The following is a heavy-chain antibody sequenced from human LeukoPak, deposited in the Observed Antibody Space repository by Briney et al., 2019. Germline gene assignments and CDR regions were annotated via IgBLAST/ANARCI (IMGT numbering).Heavy chain of an antibody. CDR2: ISAYNGNT. CDR3: ARELYSSGWSVYYYYYYMDV. V-gene: IGHV1-18*01. D-gene: IGHD6-19*01. CDR1: GYTFTSYG. Sequence: GASVKVSCKASGYTFTSYGISWVRQAPGQGLEWMGWISAYNGNTNYAQKLQGRVTMTTDTSTSTAYMELRSLRSDDTAVYYCARELYSSGWSVYYYYYYMDVWGKGTTVTVSS. J-gene: IGHJ6*03.